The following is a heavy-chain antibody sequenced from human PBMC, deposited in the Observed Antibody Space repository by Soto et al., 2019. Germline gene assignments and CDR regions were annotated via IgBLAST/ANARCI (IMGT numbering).Heavy chain of an antibody. CDR3: AKGVPGIAVAGTGYFQH. CDR2: ISGSGVIT. D-gene: IGHD6-19*01. V-gene: IGHV3-23*01. CDR1: GFTLSSYA. Sequence: GGSLRLSCAASGFTLSSYAMNWVRQAPGKGLEWVSVISGSGVITYYADSVKGRFTISRDNSKNTLYLQMNSLRAEDTAVYYCAKGVPGIAVAGTGYFQHWGQGTLVTVSS. J-gene: IGHJ1*01.